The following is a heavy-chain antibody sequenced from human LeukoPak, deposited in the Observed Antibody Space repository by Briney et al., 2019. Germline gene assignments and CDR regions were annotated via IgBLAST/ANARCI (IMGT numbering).Heavy chain of an antibody. CDR3: ARTPASMHYPSRRDDGHFDY. Sequence: GESLKISCKGSGYSFTSYWIGWVRQMPRKGLEWMGIIFPGDSETRYSPSFQGQVSISVDTSIRTAYLQWSTLRASDSAIYYCARTPASMHYPSRRDDGHFDYWGQGTLVTVSS. D-gene: IGHD2-21*01. V-gene: IGHV5-51*01. J-gene: IGHJ4*02. CDR2: IFPGDSET. CDR1: GYSFTSYW.